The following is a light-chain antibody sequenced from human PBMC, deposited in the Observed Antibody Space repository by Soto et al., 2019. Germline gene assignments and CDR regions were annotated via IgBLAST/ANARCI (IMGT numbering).Light chain of an antibody. CDR3: AAWDDSLSGYV. Sequence: QSVLTQPPSASGTPGQRVTISCSGSSSNIGSNYVYWYQQLPGTAPKLLIYSNNQRPSGGPDRCSGSKSGTSASLAISGLRSEDEADYYCAAWDDSLSGYVFGTGTKLTVL. J-gene: IGLJ1*01. V-gene: IGLV1-47*02. CDR1: SSNIGSNY. CDR2: SNN.